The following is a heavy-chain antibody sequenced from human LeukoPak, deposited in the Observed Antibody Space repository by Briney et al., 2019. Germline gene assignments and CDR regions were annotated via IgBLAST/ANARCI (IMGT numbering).Heavy chain of an antibody. CDR1: GGPISDYY. CDR3: ARGDFCSKSNCYLRPMDV. D-gene: IGHD3-3*01. Sequence: SETLSLTCTVSGGPISDYYWNWIRQPPGKGLEWIGYIYYSGSTTYNPSLKSRVTMSVDTAKNQFSLKLRSVTAADTAVYFCARGDFCSKSNCYLRPMDVWGKGTTVTVSS. V-gene: IGHV4-59*01. J-gene: IGHJ6*03. CDR2: IYYSGST.